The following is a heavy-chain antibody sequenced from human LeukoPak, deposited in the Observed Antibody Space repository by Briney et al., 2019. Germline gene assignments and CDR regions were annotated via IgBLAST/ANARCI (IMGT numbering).Heavy chain of an antibody. D-gene: IGHD1-1*01. CDR3: ARDLNWNYMDV. Sequence: ASVKVSCKTSGYMFNRYGISWVRQAPGQGLEWMGWIYPNSGGTNYAQKFQGRVTMTRDTSISTAYMELSRLRSDDTAVYYCARDLNWNYMDVWGKGTTVTVSS. CDR1: GYMFNRYG. J-gene: IGHJ6*03. CDR2: IYPNSGGT. V-gene: IGHV1-2*02.